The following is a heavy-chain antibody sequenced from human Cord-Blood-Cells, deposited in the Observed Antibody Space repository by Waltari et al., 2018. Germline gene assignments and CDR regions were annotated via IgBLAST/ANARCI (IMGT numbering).Heavy chain of an antibody. D-gene: IGHD4-4*01. Sequence: VQLVESGGGLVQPGGSLRLSCAASGCTFSSYSMYWVRQAPGKGLEWVSYISSSSSTTYYADSVKGRFTISRGNAKISLYLQMNGRGDEDTAVYYCAGIQYYFGYWGQGTLVTVSS. CDR1: GCTFSSYS. V-gene: IGHV3-48*02. J-gene: IGHJ4*02. CDR2: ISSSSSTT. CDR3: AGIQYYFGY.